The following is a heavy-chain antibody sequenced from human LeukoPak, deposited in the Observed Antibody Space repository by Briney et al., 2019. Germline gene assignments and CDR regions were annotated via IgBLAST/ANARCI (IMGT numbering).Heavy chain of an antibody. CDR2: ISSSSSYI. Sequence: GGSLRLSCAASGFTFSNAWMNWVRQAPGKGLEWVSSISSSSSYIYYADSVKGRFTISRDNAKNSLYLQMNSLRAEDTAVYYCARDSYGDYVGFDYWGQGTLVTVSS. CDR3: ARDSYGDYVGFDY. CDR1: GFTFSNAW. D-gene: IGHD4-17*01. J-gene: IGHJ4*02. V-gene: IGHV3-21*01.